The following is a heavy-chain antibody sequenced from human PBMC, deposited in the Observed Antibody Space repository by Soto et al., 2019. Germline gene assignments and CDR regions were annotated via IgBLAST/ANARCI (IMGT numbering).Heavy chain of an antibody. CDR1: GGSISSGDYY. D-gene: IGHD2-15*01. CDR3: ARDTHRSRKLGYCSGGSCPAYGMDV. V-gene: IGHV4-30-4*01. J-gene: IGHJ6*02. Sequence: SETLSLTCTVSGGSISSGDYYWSWIRQPPGKGLEWIGYIYYSGSTYYNPSLKSRVTISVDTSKNQFSLKLSSVTAADTAVYYCARDTHRSRKLGYCSGGSCPAYGMDVWGQGTTVTVSS. CDR2: IYYSGST.